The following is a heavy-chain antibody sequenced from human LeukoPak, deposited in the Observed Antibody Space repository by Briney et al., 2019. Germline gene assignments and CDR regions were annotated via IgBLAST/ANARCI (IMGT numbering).Heavy chain of an antibody. CDR1: GGSISSSNW. V-gene: IGHV4-4*02. CDR3: ARIPSGSYVIFDY. Sequence: SETPSLTCAVSGGSISSSNWWSWVRQPPGKGLEWIGEIYHSGSANQNPSLKSRVSMSLDKSKNQFSLRLTSVTAADTAVYYCARIPSGSYVIFDYWGQGTLVTVSS. D-gene: IGHD1-26*01. J-gene: IGHJ4*02. CDR2: IYHSGSA.